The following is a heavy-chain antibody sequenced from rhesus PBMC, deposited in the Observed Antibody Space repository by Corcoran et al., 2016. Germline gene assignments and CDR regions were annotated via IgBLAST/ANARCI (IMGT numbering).Heavy chain of an antibody. CDR1: GGSISDSYR. V-gene: IGHV4S10*01. Sequence: QVQLQESGPGVVKPSETLSLTCAVSGGSISDSYRWSWIRQPPGKGLEWIVYIYGSSTSTNYNPSLKSRVTISNATSKNQFSLKLSSVTAADTAVYYCARSIAAADFDYWGQGVLVTVSS. CDR3: ARSIAAADFDY. D-gene: IGHD6-25*01. CDR2: IYGSSTST. J-gene: IGHJ4*01.